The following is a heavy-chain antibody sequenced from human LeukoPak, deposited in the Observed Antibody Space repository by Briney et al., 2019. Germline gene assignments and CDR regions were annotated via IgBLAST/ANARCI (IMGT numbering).Heavy chain of an antibody. V-gene: IGHV4-34*01. CDR3: ARPAVRGVMGRYFDS. CDR1: GGSFSDYY. J-gene: IGHJ4*02. CDR2: VNHSGIT. D-gene: IGHD3-10*01. Sequence: SETLSLTCTVYGGSFSDYYWSWIRQPPGKGLEWIGEVNHSGITIYNPSLKSRVTISVDTPKNQFSLKVTFVTAADTAVYYCARPAVRGVMGRYFDSWGQGTLVTVSS.